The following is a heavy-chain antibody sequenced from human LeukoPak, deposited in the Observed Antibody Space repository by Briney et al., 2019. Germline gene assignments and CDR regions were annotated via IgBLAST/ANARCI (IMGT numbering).Heavy chain of an antibody. V-gene: IGHV3-11*03. CDR3: ARHSSGYYYFDY. CDR1: GFTFSDHY. CDR2: ISTSSSYI. J-gene: IGHJ4*02. D-gene: IGHD3-22*01. Sequence: GGSLRLSCAASGFTFSDHYMRWIRQAPRKGLEWVSYISTSSSYINYADSVKGRFTISRDNAKNSLYLQMNSLRAEDTAVYYCARHSSGYYYFDYWGQGTLVTVSS.